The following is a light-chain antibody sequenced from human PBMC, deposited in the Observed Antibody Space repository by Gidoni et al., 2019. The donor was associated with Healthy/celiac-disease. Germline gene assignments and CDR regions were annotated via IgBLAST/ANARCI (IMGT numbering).Light chain of an antibody. CDR3: QQRSNWPSLT. V-gene: IGKV3-11*01. CDR1: QSVSSY. CDR2: DAS. J-gene: IGKJ4*01. Sequence: EIVLTQSPATLSLSPGARATLSCRASQSVSSYLAWSQQQPGQAPRLLIYDASNRATGIPARFSGSGSGTDFTLTISSLEPEDFAVYYCQQRSNWPSLTFGGGTKVEIK.